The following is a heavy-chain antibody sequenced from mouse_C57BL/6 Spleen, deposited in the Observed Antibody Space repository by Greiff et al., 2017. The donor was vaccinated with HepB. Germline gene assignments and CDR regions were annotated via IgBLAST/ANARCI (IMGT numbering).Heavy chain of an antibody. D-gene: IGHD1-1*01. Sequence: EVQLVESGGGLVKPGGSLKLSCAASGFTFSSYTMSWVRQTPEKRLEWVATISGGGGNTYYPDSVKGRFTISRDNAKNTLYLQMSSLRSEDTALYYCARQHYGSSYGWYFDVWGTGTTVTVSS. CDR1: GFTFSSYT. CDR2: ISGGGGNT. J-gene: IGHJ1*03. CDR3: ARQHYGSSYGWYFDV. V-gene: IGHV5-9*01.